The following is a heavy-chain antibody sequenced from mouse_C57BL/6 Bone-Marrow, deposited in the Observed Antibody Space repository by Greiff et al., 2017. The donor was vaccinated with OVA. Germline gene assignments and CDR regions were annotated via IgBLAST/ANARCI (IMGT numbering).Heavy chain of an antibody. CDR1: GFSLTSYG. CDR2: IWRGGST. D-gene: IGHD1-1*01. Sequence: QVQLKESGPGLVQPSQSLSITCTVSGFSLTSYGVHWVRQSPGKGLEWLGVIWRGGSTDYNAAFMSRLSITKDNSKSQVFFKMNSLQADDTAIYYCAKNWDTTVVARGGDWYFYVWGTGTTVTVSS. J-gene: IGHJ1*03. CDR3: AKNWDTTVVARGGDWYFYV. V-gene: IGHV2-5*01.